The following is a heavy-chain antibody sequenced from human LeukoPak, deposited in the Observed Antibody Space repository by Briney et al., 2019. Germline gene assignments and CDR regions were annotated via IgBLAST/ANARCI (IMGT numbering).Heavy chain of an antibody. CDR1: GYTFTGYY. J-gene: IGHJ4*02. Sequence: GASVKVSCKASGYTFTGYYMHWVRQAPGQGLEWMGWINPNSGGTNYAQKFQGRVTMTRDTSISTAYMELSRLRSDDTAVYYCARGTRVAMVRGVMPLGYWGQGTLVTVSS. CDR3: ARGTRVAMVRGVMPLGY. CDR2: INPNSGGT. V-gene: IGHV1-2*02. D-gene: IGHD3-10*01.